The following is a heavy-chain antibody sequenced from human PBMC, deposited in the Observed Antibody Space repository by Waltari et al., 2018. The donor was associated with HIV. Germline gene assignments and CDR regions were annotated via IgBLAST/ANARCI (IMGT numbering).Heavy chain of an antibody. Sequence: QVQLQESGPGMVKSSETLSLTCPVPADSISSYYCNWIRQPPGKGLEWIGSIDHNGSSNYNPSLKSRVTISVDSSKNQFSLTLRSVIAADTAVYFCARATLVRGVNRFYRWFDPWGQGILVTVSS. CDR1: ADSISSYY. CDR2: IDHNGSS. J-gene: IGHJ5*02. V-gene: IGHV4-59*01. CDR3: ARATLVRGVNRFYRWFDP. D-gene: IGHD3-10*01.